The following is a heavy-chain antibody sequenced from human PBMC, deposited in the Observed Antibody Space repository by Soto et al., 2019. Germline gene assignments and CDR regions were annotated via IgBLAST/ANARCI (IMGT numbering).Heavy chain of an antibody. CDR3: ARISDSSGYYYSSRYYYYGMDV. J-gene: IGHJ6*02. Sequence: VSGPTLVNPTQTLTLTCPFSGFSLSTSGMCVSWIRQPPGKALEWLARIDWDDDKYYSTSLKTRLTISKDTSKNQVVLTMTNMDPVDTATYYCARISDSSGYYYSSRYYYYGMDVWGQGTTVTVSS. CDR1: GFSLSTSGMC. CDR2: IDWDDDK. D-gene: IGHD3-22*01. V-gene: IGHV2-70*11.